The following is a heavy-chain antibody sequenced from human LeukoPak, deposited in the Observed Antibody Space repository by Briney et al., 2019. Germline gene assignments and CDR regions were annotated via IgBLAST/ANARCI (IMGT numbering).Heavy chain of an antibody. CDR2: ISYDGRDK. CDR1: GFTFSNYA. J-gene: IGHJ6*03. CDR3: ARSLATSYYYMDV. V-gene: IGHV3-30*04. D-gene: IGHD5-12*01. Sequence: GRSLRLSCAASGFTFSNYAMHWVRQAPRKGLEWGAVISYDGRDKYYADSVKGRFTISRDNSKNTLYLQMNSLRAEDTAVYYCARSLATSYYYMDVWGKGTTVTVSS.